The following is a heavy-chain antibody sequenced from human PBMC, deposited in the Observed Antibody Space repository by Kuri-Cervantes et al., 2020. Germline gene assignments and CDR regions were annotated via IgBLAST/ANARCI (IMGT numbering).Heavy chain of an antibody. V-gene: IGHV3-66*02. CDR1: GGSFSGYY. J-gene: IGHJ6*02. CDR3: ARGHSSGWYQYYYYYYGMDV. D-gene: IGHD6-19*01. CDR2: IYSGGST. Sequence: ETLSLTCAVYGGSFSGYYWSWVRQAPGKGLEWVSVIYSGGSTYYADSVKGRFTISRDNSKDTLYLQMNSLRAEDTAVYYCARGHSSGWYQYYYYYYGMDVWGQGTTVTVSS.